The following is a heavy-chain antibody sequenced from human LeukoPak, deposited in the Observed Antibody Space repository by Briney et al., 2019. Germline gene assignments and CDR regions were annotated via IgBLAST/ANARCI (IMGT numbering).Heavy chain of an antibody. V-gene: IGHV1-8*01. CDR2: MNPNSGNT. Sequence: ASVNVSCKASGYTFTSYDINWVRQATGQGLEWMGWMNPNSGNTGYAQKFQGRVTMTRNTSISTAYMELSSLRSEDTAVYYCARKPLFRGYYFDYWGQGTLVTVSS. J-gene: IGHJ4*02. D-gene: IGHD3-16*01. CDR1: GYTFTSYD. CDR3: ARKPLFRGYYFDY.